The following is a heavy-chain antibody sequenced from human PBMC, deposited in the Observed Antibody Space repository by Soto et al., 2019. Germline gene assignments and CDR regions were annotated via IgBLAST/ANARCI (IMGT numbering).Heavy chain of an antibody. Sequence: GASVKVSCKASGYTFTGYYMHWVRQAPGQGLEWMGWINPNSGGTNYAQKFQGWVTMTRDTSISTAYMELSRLRSDDTAVYYCARSIGAGATIFYGMDVWGQGTTVTVPS. J-gene: IGHJ6*02. V-gene: IGHV1-2*04. CDR3: ARSIGAGATIFYGMDV. CDR2: INPNSGGT. D-gene: IGHD5-12*01. CDR1: GYTFTGYY.